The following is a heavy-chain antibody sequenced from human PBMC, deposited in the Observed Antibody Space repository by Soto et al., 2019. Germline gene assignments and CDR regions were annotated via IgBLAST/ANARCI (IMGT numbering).Heavy chain of an antibody. CDR3: ARDRRGYSYGLDY. J-gene: IGHJ4*02. D-gene: IGHD5-18*01. V-gene: IGHV4-61*01. CDR2: IYYSGST. Sequence: QVQLQESGPGLVKPSETLFLTCTVSGGSVSSGSYYWSWIRQPPGKGLEWIGYIYYSGSTNYNPSLKSRVTISVDTSKNQFSLKLSSVTAADTAVYYCARDRRGYSYGLDYWGQGTLVTVSS. CDR1: GGSVSSGSYY.